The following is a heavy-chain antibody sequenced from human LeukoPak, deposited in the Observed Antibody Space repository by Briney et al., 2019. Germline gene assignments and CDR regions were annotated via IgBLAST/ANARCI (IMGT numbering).Heavy chain of an antibody. D-gene: IGHD4-17*01. J-gene: IGHJ5*02. CDR2: IHPNSGDT. CDR3: ASYYGHYTRNWMDT. CDR1: GYTFTDYY. Sequence: ASVKVSCKASGYTFTDYYMHWVRQAPGQGLEWMRWIHPNSGDTKSAQRFQGRVTMTRDTSISTAYMELTRLTSDDTAVYYCASYYGHYTRNWMDTWGQGTLVTVSS. V-gene: IGHV1-2*02.